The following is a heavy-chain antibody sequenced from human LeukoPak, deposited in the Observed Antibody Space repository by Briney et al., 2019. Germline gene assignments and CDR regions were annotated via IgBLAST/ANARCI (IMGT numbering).Heavy chain of an antibody. CDR1: GDSISSDGYS. J-gene: IGHJ6*02. D-gene: IGHD2-15*01. Sequence: SQTLSLTCAVSGDSISSDGYSWSWIRQPPGKGLEWIGYIYHSGSTYCTPSLKSRVTISVDRSKNQFSLKLSSVTAADTAVYYCARETRYCSGGSCYSGMDVWGQGTTVTVSS. CDR2: IYHSGST. V-gene: IGHV4-30-2*01. CDR3: ARETRYCSGGSCYSGMDV.